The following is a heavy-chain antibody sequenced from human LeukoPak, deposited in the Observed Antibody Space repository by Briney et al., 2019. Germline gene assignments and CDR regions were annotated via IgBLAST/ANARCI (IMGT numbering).Heavy chain of an antibody. V-gene: IGHV1-69*13. D-gene: IGHD2-21*02. CDR3: ARVGSAYCGGDCYYHADY. CDR1: GGTFSSYA. J-gene: IGHJ4*02. Sequence: SVKVSFKASGGTFSSYAINWGRQAPGQGLEWMGGDIPIFGTANYAQKFQGRVTITADESTSTAYMELSSLRSEDTAVYYCARVGSAYCGGDCYYHADYWGQGTLVTVSS. CDR2: DIPIFGTA.